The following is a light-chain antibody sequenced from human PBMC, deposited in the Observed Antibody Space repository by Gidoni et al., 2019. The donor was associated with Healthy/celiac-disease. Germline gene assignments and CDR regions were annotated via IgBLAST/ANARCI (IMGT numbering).Light chain of an antibody. CDR3: AAWDDSLNGVV. Sequence: QSVLTQPPSPSGTPRQRVTISCSGSSSNIGSNTVNWYQQLPGTAPKLLIYSNNQRPSGVPDRFSGSKSGTSASLAISGLQSEDEADYYCAAWDDSLNGVVFGGGTKLTVL. J-gene: IGLJ2*01. CDR1: SSNIGSNT. V-gene: IGLV1-44*01. CDR2: SNN.